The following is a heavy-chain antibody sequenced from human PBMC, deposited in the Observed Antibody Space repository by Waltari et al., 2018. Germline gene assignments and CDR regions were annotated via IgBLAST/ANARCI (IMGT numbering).Heavy chain of an antibody. V-gene: IGHV3-33*01. CDR1: GFTFSSYG. J-gene: IGHJ6*02. CDR2: IWYDGSNK. Sequence: QVQLVESGGGVVQPGRSLRLSCSASGFTFSSYGLHGVRQAPGTGLAEVAVIWYDGSNKYYADSVKVRFTISRDNSKNTRYLQMNSLRAEDTAVYYCARDSSAVRDWFGRYYYYYGMDVWGQGTTVTVSS. D-gene: IGHD3-10*01. CDR3: ARDSSAVRDWFGRYYYYYGMDV.